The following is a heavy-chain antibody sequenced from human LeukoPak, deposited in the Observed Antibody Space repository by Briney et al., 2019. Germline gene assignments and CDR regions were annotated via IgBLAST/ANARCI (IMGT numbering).Heavy chain of an antibody. CDR1: GYTFTSYG. CDR3: AKVDGIQLLDY. CDR2: ISAYNGNT. D-gene: IGHD5-18*01. Sequence: ASVTVSCKASGYTFTSYGISWVRQAPGQGLEWMGWISAYNGNTNYAQKLQGRVTMTTDTSTSTAYMELRGLRSDDTAVYYCAKVDGIQLLDYWGQGTLVTVSS. J-gene: IGHJ4*02. V-gene: IGHV1-18*01.